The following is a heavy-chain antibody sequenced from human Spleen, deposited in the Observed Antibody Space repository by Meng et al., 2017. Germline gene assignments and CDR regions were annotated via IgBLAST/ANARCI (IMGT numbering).Heavy chain of an antibody. CDR2: IYYSGST. V-gene: IGHV4-39*07. Sequence: SETLSLTCTVSGGSISSSSYYWGWIRQPPGKGLEGIGSIYYSGSTYYNPSLKSRVAISVDTSKNQFSLKLSSVTAADTAVYYCARDEVREYYFDYWGQGTLVTVSS. CDR1: GGSISSSSYY. J-gene: IGHJ4*02. D-gene: IGHD3-10*01. CDR3: ARDEVREYYFDY.